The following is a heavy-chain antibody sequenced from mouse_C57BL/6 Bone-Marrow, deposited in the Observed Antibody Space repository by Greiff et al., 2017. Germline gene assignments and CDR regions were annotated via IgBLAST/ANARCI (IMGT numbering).Heavy chain of an antibody. Sequence: VQLQQSGAELVRPGASVTLSCKASGYTFTDYEMHWVKQTPVHGLEWIGAIDPETGGTAYNQKFKGKAILTADKSSSTAYMGLRSLTSEDSAVYFWTRGITTVVAFYYFDYWGQGTTLPVSS. CDR2: IDPETGGT. J-gene: IGHJ2*01. CDR3: TRGITTVVAFYYFDY. D-gene: IGHD1-1*01. CDR1: GYTFTDYE. V-gene: IGHV1-15*01.